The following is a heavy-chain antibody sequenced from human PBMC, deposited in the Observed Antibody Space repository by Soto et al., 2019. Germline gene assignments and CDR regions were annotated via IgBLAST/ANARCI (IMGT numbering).Heavy chain of an antibody. CDR1: GGYIRSSGYY. D-gene: IGHD3-10*01. V-gene: IGHV4-39*01. CDR2: IYYSGST. CDR3: ATLWFGESPY. Sequence: SETQSLTCTVSGGYIRSSGYYWGWIRQPPGKGLEWIGSIYYSGSTYYNPSLKSRVTISVDTSKNQFSLKLSSVTAADTAVYYCATLWFGESPYWGQGTLVTVSS. J-gene: IGHJ4*02.